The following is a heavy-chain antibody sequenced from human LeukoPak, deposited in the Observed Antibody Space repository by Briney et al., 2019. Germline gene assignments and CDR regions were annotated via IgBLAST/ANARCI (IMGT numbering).Heavy chain of an antibody. J-gene: IGHJ6*02. CDR3: ARDLVVTATNPGRVYYYYGMDV. CDR1: GFTFSSYA. CDR2: ISYDGSNK. D-gene: IGHD2-21*02. V-gene: IGHV3-30*01. Sequence: GGSLRLSCAASGFTFSSYAMHWVRQAPGKGLEWVGVISYDGSNKYYADSVKGRFTISRDNSKNTLYLQMNSLRAEDTAVYYCARDLVVTATNPGRVYYYYGMDVWGQGTTVTVSS.